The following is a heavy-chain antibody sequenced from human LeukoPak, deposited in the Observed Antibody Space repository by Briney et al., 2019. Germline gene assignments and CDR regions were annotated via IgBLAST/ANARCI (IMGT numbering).Heavy chain of an antibody. V-gene: IGHV3-7*04. Sequence: GGSLRLSCAASGFTFRSYWMSWVRQAPGRGLEWVANIKQDGGERYYVDSVKGRFTISRDNAKNSLYLQMNSLRAEGTAVYYCTREYYYGSGSYYNGYWGQGTLVTVSS. CDR2: IKQDGGER. CDR1: GFTFRSYW. D-gene: IGHD3-10*01. CDR3: TREYYYGSGSYYNGY. J-gene: IGHJ4*02.